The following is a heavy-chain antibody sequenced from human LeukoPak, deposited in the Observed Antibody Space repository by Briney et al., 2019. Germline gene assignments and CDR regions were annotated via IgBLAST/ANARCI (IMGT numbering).Heavy chain of an antibody. CDR1: GFTFSSYA. J-gene: IGHJ6*02. D-gene: IGHD2-2*01. Sequence: GGSLRLSCAASGFTFSSYAMHWVRQAPGKGLEWVAVISYDGSNKYYADSVKGRLTISRDNSKNTLYLQMNSLRAEDTAVYYCARDPGYCSSTSCHPYYYGMDVWGQGTTVTVSS. V-gene: IGHV3-30-3*01. CDR2: ISYDGSNK. CDR3: ARDPGYCSSTSCHPYYYGMDV.